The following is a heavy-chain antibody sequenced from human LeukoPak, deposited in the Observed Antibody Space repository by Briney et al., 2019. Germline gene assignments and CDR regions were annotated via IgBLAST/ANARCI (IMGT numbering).Heavy chain of an antibody. V-gene: IGHV4-59*01. J-gene: IGHJ6*03. Sequence: SETLSLTCTVSGGSISSYYWSWIRQAPGKGLEWIGYIYYSGSTNYNPSLKSRVTISVDTSKNQFSLKLRSVTAADTAVYYCARVTNWGYYYYYMDVWGKGTTVTVSS. CDR1: GGSISSYY. CDR2: IYYSGST. D-gene: IGHD7-27*01. CDR3: ARVTNWGYYYYYMDV.